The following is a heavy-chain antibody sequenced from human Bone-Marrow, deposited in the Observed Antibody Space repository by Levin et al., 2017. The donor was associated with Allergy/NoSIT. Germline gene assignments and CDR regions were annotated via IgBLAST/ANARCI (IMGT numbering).Heavy chain of an antibody. V-gene: IGHV1-24*01. D-gene: IGHD3-3*01. CDR2: FDPENAIT. CDR1: GYTLTNLA. Sequence: ASVKVSCKVSGYTLTNLAMHWVRQAPGKGLEWMGGFDPENAITIYTQKFQGRVIMTEDTSTDTAYMELSSRTSEDTAVYYCAPVYDFPSGSSVWAQGTTVTVSS. J-gene: IGHJ6*02. CDR3: APVYDFPSGSSV.